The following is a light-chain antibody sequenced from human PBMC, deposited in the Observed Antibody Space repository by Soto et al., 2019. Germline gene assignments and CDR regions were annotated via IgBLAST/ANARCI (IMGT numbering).Light chain of an antibody. V-gene: IGKV3-15*01. CDR2: GAS. J-gene: IGKJ4*01. CDR3: QQYGSSPPIT. Sequence: EIVMTQSPATLSVSPGEGATLSCRASQSVSSKLAWYQQKPGQAPRLLIYGASTRATGIPARFSGSGSGTEFTLIISSLQSEDFAVYYCQQYGSSPPITFGGGTKVDIK. CDR1: QSVSSK.